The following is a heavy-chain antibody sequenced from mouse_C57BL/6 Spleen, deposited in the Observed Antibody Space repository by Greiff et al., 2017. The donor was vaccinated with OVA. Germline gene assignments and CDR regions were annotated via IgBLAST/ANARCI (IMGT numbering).Heavy chain of an antibody. CDR3: ARDYYYGSSYPSYAMDY. CDR1: GFTFSSYA. Sequence: EVMLVESGGGLVKPGGSLKLSCAASGFTFSSYAMSWVRQTPEKRLEWVATISDGGSYTYYPDNVKGRFTISRDNAKNNLYLQMSHLKSEDTAMYYCARDYYYGSSYPSYAMDYWGQGTSVTVSS. CDR2: ISDGGSYT. V-gene: IGHV5-4*01. D-gene: IGHD1-1*01. J-gene: IGHJ4*01.